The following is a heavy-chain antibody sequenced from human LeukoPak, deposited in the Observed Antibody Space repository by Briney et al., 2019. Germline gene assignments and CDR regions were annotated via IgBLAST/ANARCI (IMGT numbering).Heavy chain of an antibody. CDR3: AKELIIQPTGTVAFDI. J-gene: IGHJ3*02. Sequence: PSETLSLTCTVSGGSISSGGYYWSWIRQHPGKGLEWIGYIYYSGSTYYNPSLKSRVTISVDTSKNQFSLKLSSVTAADTAVYFCAKELIIQPTGTVAFDIWGQGTMVTVSS. CDR1: GGSISSGGYY. CDR2: IYYSGST. D-gene: IGHD1-1*01. V-gene: IGHV4-31*03.